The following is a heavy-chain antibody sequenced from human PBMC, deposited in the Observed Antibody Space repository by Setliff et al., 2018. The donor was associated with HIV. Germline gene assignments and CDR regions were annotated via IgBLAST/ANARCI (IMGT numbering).Heavy chain of an antibody. CDR1: GGSISSYY. D-gene: IGHD1-1*01. V-gene: IGHV4-59*01. CDR3: ARGWLQLGWFDP. CDR2: VFYSGDT. Sequence: SETLSLTCTVSGGSISSYYWSWIRLPPGKGLEWIGYVFYSGDTNYNPSLKRRVTISVDTSKNQFFLKMRSVTAADTAVYYCARGWLQLGWFDPWGQGTLVTVSS. J-gene: IGHJ5*02.